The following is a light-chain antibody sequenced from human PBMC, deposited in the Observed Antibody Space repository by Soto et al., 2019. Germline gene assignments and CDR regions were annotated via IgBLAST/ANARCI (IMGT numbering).Light chain of an antibody. Sequence: QSVLTQPASVSGSPGQSITISCTGTSSDVGGYNYVSWYQLHPDKAPKLMVYEVSDRPSGVSNRFSGSKSGNTASLTISGLQAEDEADYYCSSYTSSTAYVFGTETKVTVL. CDR3: SSYTSSTAYV. CDR2: EVS. J-gene: IGLJ1*01. CDR1: SSDVGGYNY. V-gene: IGLV2-14*01.